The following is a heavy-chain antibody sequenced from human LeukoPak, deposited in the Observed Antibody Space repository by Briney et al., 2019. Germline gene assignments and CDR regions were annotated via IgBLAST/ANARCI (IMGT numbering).Heavy chain of an antibody. CDR2: ISESGVGT. D-gene: IGHD3-22*01. CDR3: AKRRFDRSGYFLDY. CDR1: GFTFSIYE. V-gene: IGHV3-23*01. Sequence: GGSLRLSCAASGFTFSIYEMNWVRQAPGKGLEWVSTISESGVGTYYTDSVKGRFTISRDNSKNTVYLQMNSLRVEDTAVYYCAKRRFDRSGYFLDYWGQGTLVTVSS. J-gene: IGHJ4*02.